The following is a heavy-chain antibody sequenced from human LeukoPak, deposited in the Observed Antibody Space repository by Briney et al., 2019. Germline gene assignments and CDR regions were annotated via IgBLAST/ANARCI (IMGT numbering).Heavy chain of an antibody. V-gene: IGHV4-59*08. CDR3: ASGSTVTKFEY. CDR1: GGSISSYY. J-gene: IGHJ4*02. CDR2: IYYSGST. Sequence: SEALSLTCTVSGGSISSYYWTWTRQPPGKGLEWIGFIYYSGSTNSNPSLQSRVTISVDTSKNQFSLKLTSVTAADTAVYYCASGSTVTKFEYWGQGILVTVSS. D-gene: IGHD4-17*01.